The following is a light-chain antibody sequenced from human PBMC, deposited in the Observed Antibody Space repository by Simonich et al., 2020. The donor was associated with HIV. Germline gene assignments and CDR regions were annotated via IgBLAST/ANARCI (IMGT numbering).Light chain of an antibody. CDR1: QSVSSY. V-gene: IGKV3-11*01. CDR2: DAS. CDR3: QQRSGWPPIT. Sequence: EVVLTQSPAPLSLSPGERATLSCRASQSVSSYLAWYQQKPGQAPRLLIYDASNRATGIPARFSGSGSGTDFTLTISSLEPEDFAVYYCQQRSGWPPITFGQGTRLEIK. J-gene: IGKJ5*01.